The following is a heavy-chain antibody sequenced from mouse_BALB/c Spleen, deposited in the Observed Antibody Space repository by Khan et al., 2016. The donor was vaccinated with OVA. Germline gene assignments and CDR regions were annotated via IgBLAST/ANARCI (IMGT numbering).Heavy chain of an antibody. CDR1: GYTFTDYE. CDR3: TRCPFHYYVYGFAY. V-gene: IGHV1-15*01. J-gene: IGHJ3*01. CDR2: LHPGSGGT. D-gene: IGHD1-2*01. Sequence: QVQLQQPGAELVRPGASVKLSCKALGYTFTDYEIHWVKQTPVHGLEWIGALHPGSGGTAYNQKFKGKATLTADKSSSTAYMELSSLTSEDSAVYYGTRCPFHYYVYGFAYWGQGTLVTVSA.